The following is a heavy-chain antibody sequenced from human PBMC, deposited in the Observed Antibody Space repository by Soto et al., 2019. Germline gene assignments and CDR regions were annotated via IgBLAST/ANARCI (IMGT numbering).Heavy chain of an antibody. CDR1: GFPFIEYS. D-gene: IGHD5-12*01. CDR3: ARSAKKTWLPDF. CDR2: INAGNGNT. Sequence: ASVKVSCKASGFPFIEYSILWVRQAPGQSLEWLGWINAGNGNTKYSHKFQDRVTITSDTSATTTYMELRSLRSEDTAVFYCARSAKKTWLPDFWGQGTLVTVSS. J-gene: IGHJ1*01. V-gene: IGHV1-3*01.